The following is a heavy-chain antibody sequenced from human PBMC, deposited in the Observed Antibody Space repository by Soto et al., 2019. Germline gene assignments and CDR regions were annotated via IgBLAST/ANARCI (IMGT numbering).Heavy chain of an antibody. CDR3: ARPRSVGSNWFDP. Sequence: QVQLVQSGAEVKKPGASVKVSCKASGYTFSTYGISWVRQAPGQGLEWMGWISAYKGNTNYAQKLQGRVTMTTDTSTSTAYVELRSLRSDDTAVYYCARPRSVGSNWFDPWGQGTLVTVSS. D-gene: IGHD2-15*01. CDR1: GYTFSTYG. J-gene: IGHJ5*02. CDR2: ISAYKGNT. V-gene: IGHV1-18*01.